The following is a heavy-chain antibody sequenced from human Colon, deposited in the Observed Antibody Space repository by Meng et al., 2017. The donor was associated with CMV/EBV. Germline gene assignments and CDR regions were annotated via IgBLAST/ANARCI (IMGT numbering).Heavy chain of an antibody. CDR1: GFTFSSYA. CDR2: ISYDGSNK. CDR3: ARDKGASWDFWSGYYNDYYYYGMDV. V-gene: IGHV3-30-3*01. J-gene: IGHJ6*02. D-gene: IGHD3-3*01. Sequence: GESLKISCAASGFTFSSYAMHWVRQAPGKGLEWVAVISYDGSNKYYADSVKGRFTISRDNSKNTLYLQMNSLRAEDTAVYYCARDKGASWDFWSGYYNDYYYYGMDVWGQGTTVTVS.